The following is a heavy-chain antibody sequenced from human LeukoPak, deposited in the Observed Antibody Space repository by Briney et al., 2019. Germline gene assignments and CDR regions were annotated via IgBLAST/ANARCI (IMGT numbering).Heavy chain of an antibody. CDR3: ARFYYDDTGVSYFFDS. J-gene: IGHJ4*02. Sequence: SETLSLTCTASGAFFSRYYWSWIRQSPGKGLEWIGYVYYNAGTKYNPSLESRVTISIDASTNQFSLRLNSVTAADTAIYFRARFYYDDTGVSYFFDSWGQGTLVTVSS. D-gene: IGHD3-16*01. CDR1: GAFFSRYY. CDR2: VYYNAGT. V-gene: IGHV4-59*01.